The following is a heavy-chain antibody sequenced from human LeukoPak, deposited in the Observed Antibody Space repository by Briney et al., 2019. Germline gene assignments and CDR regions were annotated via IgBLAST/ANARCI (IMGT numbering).Heavy chain of an antibody. V-gene: IGHV3-23*01. J-gene: IGHJ4*02. CDR2: TNSGGATT. CDR1: GFPFSDFS. CDR3: AKQSYARSLGE. D-gene: IGHD2-8*01. Sequence: GGSLRLSCATSGFPFSDFSMSWVRQAPGKGLEWISTTNSGGATTDYAESVKGRFTISRDNSKNILYLQMSSLRVEDTVMYYWAKQSYARSLGEGGPGTLVTVSS.